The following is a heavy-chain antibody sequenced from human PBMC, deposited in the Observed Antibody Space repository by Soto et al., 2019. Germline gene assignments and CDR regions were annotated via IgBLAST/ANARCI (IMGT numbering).Heavy chain of an antibody. J-gene: IGHJ4*02. CDR1: GFTVSSYG. Sequence: QVQLVESGGGVVQPGRSLRLSCAVSGFTVSSYGMHWVRQAPAKGLEWVAVISRDGRTQYYADSVKGRFTISKDTSRNTLFLEMNSLRGDDVAVYYCTGEVASGYWGQGTLVTVSS. V-gene: IGHV3-30*03. CDR2: ISRDGRTQ. CDR3: TGEVASGY. D-gene: IGHD2-8*02.